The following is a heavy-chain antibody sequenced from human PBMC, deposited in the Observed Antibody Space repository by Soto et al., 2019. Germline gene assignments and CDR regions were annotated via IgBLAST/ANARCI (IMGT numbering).Heavy chain of an antibody. CDR3: ARQGTVYQLLFDY. V-gene: IGHV1-2*04. D-gene: IGHD2-2*01. CDR1: GYTFTGYY. J-gene: IGHJ4*02. Sequence: ASVKVSCKASGYTFTGYYMHWVRQAPGQGLEWMGWINPNSGGTNYAQKFQGWVTMTRDTSISTAYMELSRLRSDDTAVYYCARQGTVYQLLFDYWGQGTLVTVSS. CDR2: INPNSGGT.